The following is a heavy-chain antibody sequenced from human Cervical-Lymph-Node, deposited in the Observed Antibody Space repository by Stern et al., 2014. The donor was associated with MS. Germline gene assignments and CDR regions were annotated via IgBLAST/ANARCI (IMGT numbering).Heavy chain of an antibody. J-gene: IGHJ4*02. D-gene: IGHD4-17*01. CDR2: IYSTGST. CDR1: GGSIGSGGYY. Sequence: VQLVESGPGLVQPSQTLSLTCSVSGGSIGSGGYYWSWIRPGPGKGLEWIGYIYSTGSTYYNPSLKSRVTISVDTSKNQFSLTLSSVTAADTAVYYCARASDDDYLTWRLDYWGQGTLVTVSS. V-gene: IGHV4-31*03. CDR3: ARASDDDYLTWRLDY.